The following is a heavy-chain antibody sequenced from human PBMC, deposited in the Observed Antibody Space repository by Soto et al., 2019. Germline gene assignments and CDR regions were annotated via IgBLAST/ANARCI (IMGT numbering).Heavy chain of an antibody. V-gene: IGHV4-59*01. CDR2: IXXXGXT. CDR1: GASIGSYY. D-gene: IGHD4-17*01. J-gene: IGHJ4*02. CDR3: ARVGWTTVGYYFDY. Sequence: SETLSLTCTVSGASIGSYYWSWIRQPPGKGLEWXGXIXXXGXTXXXPXXXXRVTISIDTSKNQFSLKLSSVTAADTAVYYCARVGWTTVGYYFDYWGLGALVTVSS.